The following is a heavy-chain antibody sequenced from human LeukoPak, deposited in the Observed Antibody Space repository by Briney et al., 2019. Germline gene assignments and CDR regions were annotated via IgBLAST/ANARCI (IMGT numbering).Heavy chain of an antibody. D-gene: IGHD5-18*01. CDR3: ASGYSYGYGYFDH. CDR1: GFTFSDYY. V-gene: IGHV3-11*04. J-gene: IGHJ4*02. CDR2: IRSSGSTI. Sequence: PGGSLRLSCAASGFTFSDYYMSWIRQAPGKGLEWVSYIRSSGSTIYYADSVKGRFTISRDNAKNSLYLQMHILRAEDTAVYYCASGYSYGYGYFDHWGQGTLVSVSS.